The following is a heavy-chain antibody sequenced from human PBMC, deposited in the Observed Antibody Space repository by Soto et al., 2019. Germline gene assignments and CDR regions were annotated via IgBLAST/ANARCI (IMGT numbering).Heavy chain of an antibody. Sequence: PSETLSLTCIVSGGSISSGDYYWSWIRQHPGKGLEWIGYIYYSGSAYYNPSLKSRVTMSVDTSKNQFSLKLSSVTAADTAIYYCARASFLVRYWFDPWGQGTLVTVSS. V-gene: IGHV4-31*03. CDR3: ARASFLVRYWFDP. CDR1: GGSISSGDYY. D-gene: IGHD3-3*01. J-gene: IGHJ5*02. CDR2: IYYSGSA.